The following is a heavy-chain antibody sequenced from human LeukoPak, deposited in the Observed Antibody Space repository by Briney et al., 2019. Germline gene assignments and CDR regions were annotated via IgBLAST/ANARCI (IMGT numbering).Heavy chain of an antibody. CDR3: ARDQLGAVLYFDY. CDR1: GFTFSTYG. V-gene: IGHV3-23*01. D-gene: IGHD1-1*01. J-gene: IGHJ4*02. CDR2: ITGSGGST. Sequence: GGTLRLSCVAPGFTFSTYGMSWVRQAPGKGLEWVSAITGSGGSTYYADSVKGRFTISRDNSKNTLYLQINSLRVEDTAVYYCARDQLGAVLYFDYWGQGALVTVSS.